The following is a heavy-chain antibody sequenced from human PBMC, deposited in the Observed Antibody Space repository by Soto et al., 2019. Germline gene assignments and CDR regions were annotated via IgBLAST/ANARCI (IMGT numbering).Heavy chain of an antibody. CDR2: IHYRGST. Sequence: SETLSLTCTVSGGSISSSSYYRSWIRQPPGKGLEWIGYIHYRGSTNYSPSLKSRITISVDTSKNQFSLKLSSVTAADTAVYYCARGGTYYFGSGTNWFDPWGQGTLVTVSS. CDR3: ARGGTYYFGSGTNWFDP. V-gene: IGHV4-61*05. CDR1: GGSISSSSYY. J-gene: IGHJ5*02. D-gene: IGHD3-10*01.